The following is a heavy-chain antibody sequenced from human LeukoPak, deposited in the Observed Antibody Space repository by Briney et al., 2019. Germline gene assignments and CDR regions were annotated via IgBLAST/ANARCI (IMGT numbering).Heavy chain of an antibody. CDR2: ISAYNGNT. V-gene: IGHV1-18*01. J-gene: IGHJ4*02. CDR3: ARSRELVTSYYFDY. Sequence: ASVKVSCKASGYTFTSYGISWVRQAPGQGLEWMGWISAYNGNTNYARKLQGRVTMTTDTSTSTAYMELRSLRSDDTAVYYCARSRELVTSYYFDYWGQGTLVTVSS. CDR1: GYTFTSYG. D-gene: IGHD3-9*01.